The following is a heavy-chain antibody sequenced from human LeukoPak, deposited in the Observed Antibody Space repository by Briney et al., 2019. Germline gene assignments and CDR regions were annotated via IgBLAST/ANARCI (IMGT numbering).Heavy chain of an antibody. J-gene: IGHJ4*02. Sequence: GGSLRLSCAASGFTFSSYWMHWVRQAPGKGLVWVSRINSDGSSTSYADSVKGRFTISRDNAKNTLYLQMNSLRAEDTAVYYCVRVVTYYYDSSGYYAFDYWGQGTLVTVSS. CDR1: GFTFSSYW. D-gene: IGHD3-22*01. V-gene: IGHV3-74*01. CDR3: VRVVTYYYDSSGYYAFDY. CDR2: INSDGSST.